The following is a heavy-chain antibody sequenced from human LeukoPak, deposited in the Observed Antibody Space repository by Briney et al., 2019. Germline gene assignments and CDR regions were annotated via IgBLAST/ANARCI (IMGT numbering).Heavy chain of an antibody. Sequence: GGSLRLSCAASGFTFSRYAMSWVRQAPGKGLQWVSLISSSASNTYYTDSVKGRFTISRDNSKNTLYLQMDSLRADDTAVYYCAKGVAGTTSYGTDVWGQGTTVIVSS. D-gene: IGHD1-1*01. CDR2: ISSSASNT. V-gene: IGHV3-23*01. J-gene: IGHJ6*02. CDR1: GFTFSRYA. CDR3: AKGVAGTTSYGTDV.